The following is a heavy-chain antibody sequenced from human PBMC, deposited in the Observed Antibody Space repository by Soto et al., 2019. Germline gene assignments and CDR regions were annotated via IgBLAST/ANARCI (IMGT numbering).Heavy chain of an antibody. V-gene: IGHV4-59*08. J-gene: IGHJ6*03. D-gene: IGHD2-15*01. CDR3: ARHFGSSWSDYYYYMDV. Sequence: QVQLQESGPGLVKPSETLSLTCTVSGGSISSYYWSWIRQPPGKGLEWIGYIYYSGSTNYNPSLKSRVTISVDTSQNQFSLKLSSVTAADTAVYYCARHFGSSWSDYYYYMDVWGKGTTVTVSS. CDR1: GGSISSYY. CDR2: IYYSGST.